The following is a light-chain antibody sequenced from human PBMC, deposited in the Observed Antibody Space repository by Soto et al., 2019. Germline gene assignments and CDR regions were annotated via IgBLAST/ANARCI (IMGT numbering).Light chain of an antibody. J-gene: IGLJ2*01. V-gene: IGLV2-23*02. CDR1: SSDVGSYNH. Sequence: QSALTQPASVSGSPGQSITISCTGTSSDVGSYNHVSWYQQHPGKAPKLMIYEVSNRPLGVSNRYSGSKSGNTASLTISGLQAEDEAYYYCCSYAGSSTYVVFGGGTKLTVL. CDR3: CSYAGSSTYVV. CDR2: EVS.